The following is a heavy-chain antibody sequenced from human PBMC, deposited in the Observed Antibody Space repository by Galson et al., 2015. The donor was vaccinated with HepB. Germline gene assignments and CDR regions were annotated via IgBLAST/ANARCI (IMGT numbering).Heavy chain of an antibody. V-gene: IGHV1-3*01. CDR2: INAGNTNT. J-gene: IGHJ4*02. CDR1: GYTFTSYA. Sequence: SVKVSCKASGYTFTSYAMHWVRQAPGQRLEWMGWINAGNTNTRYSQKLQGRVTITRDTSASTAYMELSSLISEDTAVYYCARRGDGYNFDYWGQGTLVTVSS. D-gene: IGHD5-24*01. CDR3: ARRGDGYNFDY.